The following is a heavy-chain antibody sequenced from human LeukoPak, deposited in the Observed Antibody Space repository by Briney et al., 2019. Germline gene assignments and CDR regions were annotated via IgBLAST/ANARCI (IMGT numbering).Heavy chain of an antibody. D-gene: IGHD3-9*01. J-gene: IGHJ4*02. CDR2: IIPILGIA. Sequence: GASVEVSCKASGGTFSSYAISWVRQAPGQGLEWMGRIIPILGIANYAQKFQGRVTITADKSTSTAYMELSSLRSEDTAVYYCASRDHDILTGLGFDYWGQGTLVTVSS. CDR3: ASRDHDILTGLGFDY. V-gene: IGHV1-69*04. CDR1: GGTFSSYA.